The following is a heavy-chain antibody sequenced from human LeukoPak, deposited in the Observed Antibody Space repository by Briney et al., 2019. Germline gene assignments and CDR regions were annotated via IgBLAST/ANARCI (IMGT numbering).Heavy chain of an antibody. CDR3: AGGRGWADY. D-gene: IGHD6-19*01. Sequence: HGESLKISCKGSGYSFTNNWITWVRQMPGKGLEWMGRIDPSDSYTDYSPSFQGHVTISADKSISTAYLQWSSLKASDTAMYYCAGGRGWADYWGQGTLVTVSS. CDR2: IDPSDSYT. CDR1: GYSFTNNW. V-gene: IGHV5-10-1*01. J-gene: IGHJ4*02.